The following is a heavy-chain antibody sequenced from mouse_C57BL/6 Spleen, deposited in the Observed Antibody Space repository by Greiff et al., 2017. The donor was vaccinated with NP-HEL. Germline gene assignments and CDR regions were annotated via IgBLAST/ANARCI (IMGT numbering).Heavy chain of an antibody. V-gene: IGHV1-22*01. CDR3: ARNWDYFDY. CDR2: INPNNGGT. CDR1: GYTFTDYN. D-gene: IGHD4-1*01. J-gene: IGHJ2*01. Sequence: EVKLVESGPELVKPGASVKMSCKASGYTFTDYNMHWVKQSHGKSLEWIGYINPNNGGTSYNQKFKGKATLTVNKSSSTAYMELRSLTSEDSAVYYCARNWDYFDYWGQGTTLTVSS.